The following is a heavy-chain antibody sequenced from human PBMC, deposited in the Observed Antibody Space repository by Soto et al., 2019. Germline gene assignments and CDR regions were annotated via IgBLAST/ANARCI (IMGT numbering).Heavy chain of an antibody. D-gene: IGHD3-3*01. J-gene: IGHJ4*02. CDR2: ISGSGGST. CDR1: GFTFSSYA. Sequence: PGGSLRLSCAASGFTFSSYAMSWVRQAPGKGLEWVSAISGSGGSTYYADSVKGRFTISRDNSKNTLYLQMNSLRAEDTAVYYCAKSDYDFWSVYLYFDYWGQGTLVTVSS. CDR3: AKSDYDFWSVYLYFDY. V-gene: IGHV3-23*01.